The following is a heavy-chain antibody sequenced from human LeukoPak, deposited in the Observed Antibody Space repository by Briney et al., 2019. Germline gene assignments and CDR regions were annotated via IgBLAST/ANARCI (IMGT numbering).Heavy chain of an antibody. CDR1: GFTFSDYY. Sequence: GGSLRLSCAASGFTFSDYYTSWIRQAPGKGLEWVSYISSSGSTIYYADSVKGRFTISRDNAKNSLYLQMNSLRAEDTAVYYCARDPYYYYMDVWGKGTTVTVSS. CDR2: ISSSGSTI. V-gene: IGHV3-11*01. J-gene: IGHJ6*03. CDR3: ARDPYYYYMDV.